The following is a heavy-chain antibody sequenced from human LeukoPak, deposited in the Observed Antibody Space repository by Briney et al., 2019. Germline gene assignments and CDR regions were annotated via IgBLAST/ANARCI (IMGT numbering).Heavy chain of an antibody. CDR2: ISGSGGST. J-gene: IGHJ4*02. Sequence: PGGSLRLSCAASRLTFSSYAMSWVRQAPGKGLEWVSAISGSGGSTYYTDSVKGRFTISRDNSKNTLYLQMNSLRAEDTAVYYCAKDRWEPYYFDYWGQGTLVTVSS. V-gene: IGHV3-23*01. D-gene: IGHD1-26*01. CDR1: RLTFSSYA. CDR3: AKDRWEPYYFDY.